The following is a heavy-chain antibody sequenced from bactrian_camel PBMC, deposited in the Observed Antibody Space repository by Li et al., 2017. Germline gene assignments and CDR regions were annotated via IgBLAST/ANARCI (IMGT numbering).Heavy chain of an antibody. J-gene: IGHJ6*01. Sequence: HVQLVESGGGSVEIGGSLTLSCTASGYTHVYTRWTLAWFRQAPGREREGIASVTSEGGTNYADSVQGRFSISQDNAKNTVYLQMNSLKPEDTAMYYCGARRTDGSGCGLSALPIRSWGQGTQVTVS. D-gene: IGHD2*01. CDR3: GARRTDGSGCGLSALPIRS. CDR2: VTSEGGT. CDR1: GYTHVYTRWT. V-gene: IGHV3S53*01.